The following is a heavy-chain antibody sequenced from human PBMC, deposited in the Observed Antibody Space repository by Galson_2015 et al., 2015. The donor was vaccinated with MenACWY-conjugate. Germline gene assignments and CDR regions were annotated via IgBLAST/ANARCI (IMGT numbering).Heavy chain of an antibody. J-gene: IGHJ6*02. CDR3: ARHPPGGRGMDV. Sequence: QSGAEVKKPGESLKISCKGSGYSFTHYWIGWVRQMPGRGLEWMGLIDPHNSNTRYGPSFQGQVTISADESISTAFLQWSSLKASDTAMYYCARHPPGGRGMDVWGRGTTVTVSS. CDR2: IDPHNSNT. D-gene: IGHD2-8*02. V-gene: IGHV5-51*01. CDR1: GYSFTHYW.